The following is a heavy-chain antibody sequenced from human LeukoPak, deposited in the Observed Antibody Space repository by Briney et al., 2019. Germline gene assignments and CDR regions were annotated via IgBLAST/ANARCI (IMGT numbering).Heavy chain of an antibody. CDR1: GFRFSSYA. CDR2: ISGSGVST. D-gene: IGHD6-19*01. V-gene: IGHV3-23*01. CDR3: AKEEQWPY. Sequence: PGGSLRLACAASGFRFSSYAMSWVRQAPGKGLEWVSAISGSGVSTYYADSVKGRFTVSRDNSKNTLYLQMSSLRAEDTAVYYCAKEEQWPYWGQGTLVTVSS. J-gene: IGHJ4*02.